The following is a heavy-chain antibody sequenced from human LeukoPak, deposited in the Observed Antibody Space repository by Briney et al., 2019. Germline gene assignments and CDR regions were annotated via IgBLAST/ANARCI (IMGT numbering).Heavy chain of an antibody. CDR2: IGHTLGST. J-gene: IGHJ4*02. D-gene: IGHD3-10*01. CDR3: AKDPFYYGSGGPT. CDR1: GFTFSDYA. V-gene: IGHV3-23*01. Sequence: GGSLRLSCAASGFTFSDYAMSWVRQAPGKGLEWVSSIGHTLGSTYYTESVKGRFTISRDSSKNTVFQRMNSLRAEDTAIYYCAKDPFYYGSGGPTWGQGTLVTVSS.